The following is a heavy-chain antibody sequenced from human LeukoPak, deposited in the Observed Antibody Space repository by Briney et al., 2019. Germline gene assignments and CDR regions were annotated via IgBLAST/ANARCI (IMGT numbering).Heavy chain of an antibody. D-gene: IGHD3-22*01. Sequence: PGGSLRLSCAASGFTVSSNYMSWVRQAPGKGLEWVSVIYSGGSTYYADSVKGRFTISRDNSKNTLYLQMNSLRAEDTAVYYCARVDDSSGNEYFQHWGQGTLVTVSS. J-gene: IGHJ1*01. CDR1: GFTVSSNY. V-gene: IGHV3-53*01. CDR3: ARVDDSSGNEYFQH. CDR2: IYSGGST.